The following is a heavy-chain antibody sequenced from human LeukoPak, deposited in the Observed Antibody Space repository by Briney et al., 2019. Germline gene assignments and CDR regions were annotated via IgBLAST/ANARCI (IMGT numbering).Heavy chain of an antibody. CDR3: TTDLRGNDAFDI. Sequence: GGSLRLSCAASGFTFSSAWMSWVRQAPGKGLEWVGRIKSKTDGGTTDYAAPVKGRFTISRDDSKNTLYLQMNSLKTEDTAVYYCTTDLRGNDAFDIWGQGTMVTVSS. CDR2: IKSKTDGGTT. V-gene: IGHV3-15*01. J-gene: IGHJ3*02. CDR1: GFTFSSAW. D-gene: IGHD3-10*01.